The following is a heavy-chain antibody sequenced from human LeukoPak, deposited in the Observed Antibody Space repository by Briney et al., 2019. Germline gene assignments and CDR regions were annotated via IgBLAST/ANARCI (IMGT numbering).Heavy chain of an antibody. D-gene: IGHD3-10*01. CDR1: GGSISSSSYY. V-gene: IGHV4-39*01. J-gene: IGHJ5*02. Sequence: SETLSLTCTVSGGSISSSSYYWGWIRQPPGKGLEWIGSIYYSGSTYYNPSLKSRVTISVDTSKNQFSLKLSSVTAADTAMYYCARHERGLLWFELNWFDPWGQGTLVTVSS. CDR2: IYYSGST. CDR3: ARHERGLLWFELNWFDP.